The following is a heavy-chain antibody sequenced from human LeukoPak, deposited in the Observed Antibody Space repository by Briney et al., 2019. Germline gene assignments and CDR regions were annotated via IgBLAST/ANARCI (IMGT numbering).Heavy chain of an antibody. D-gene: IGHD2-2*01. CDR3: ARQHRGDIVVVPAANWFDP. Sequence: PGGSLRLSCAASGFTFSSYAMSWVRQAPGKGLEWVSAISGSGGSTYYADSVKGRFTISRDNSKNTLYLQMNSLRAEDTAVYYCARQHRGDIVVVPAANWFDPWGQGTLVTVSS. CDR1: GFTFSSYA. J-gene: IGHJ5*02. CDR2: ISGSGGST. V-gene: IGHV3-23*01.